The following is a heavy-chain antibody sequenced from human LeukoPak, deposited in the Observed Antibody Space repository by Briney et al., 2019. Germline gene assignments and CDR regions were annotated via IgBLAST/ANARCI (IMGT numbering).Heavy chain of an antibody. J-gene: IGHJ4*02. D-gene: IGHD6-13*01. Sequence: PSETLSLTCTVSGGSIRGYFWTWIRQPPGKGLEWIGYIYYGGSTNYNPSLKSRVTIAVDTSKNQFSLRLSSVTAADTAVYYCAMAYSSSWYYFDYWGQGTLVTVSS. V-gene: IGHV4-59*01. CDR1: GGSIRGYF. CDR2: IYYGGST. CDR3: AMAYSSSWYYFDY.